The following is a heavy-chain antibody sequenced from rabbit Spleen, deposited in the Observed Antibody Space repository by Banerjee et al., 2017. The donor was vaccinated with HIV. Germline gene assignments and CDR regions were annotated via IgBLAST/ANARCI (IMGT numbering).Heavy chain of an antibody. CDR3: ARDTGSSFSSYGMDL. J-gene: IGHJ6*01. CDR2: IAGSSSGFT. V-gene: IGHV1S40*01. D-gene: IGHD8-1*01. Sequence: QSLEEFGGDLVKPGASLTLTCTVSGFSFSGSYWICWFRQAPGKGLEWIACIAGSSSGFTYSATWAKGRFTCSKTSSTTVTLQMTSLTVADTATYFCARDTGSSFSSYGMDLWGPGTL. CDR1: GFSFSGSYW.